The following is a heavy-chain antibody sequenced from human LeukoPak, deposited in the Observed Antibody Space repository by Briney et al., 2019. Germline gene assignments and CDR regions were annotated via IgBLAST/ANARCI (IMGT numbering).Heavy chain of an antibody. V-gene: IGHV4-61*02. J-gene: IGHJ6*02. CDR2: IYTGGST. CDR1: GGSISSGSYY. D-gene: IGHD3-10*01. CDR3: ARDSPSMVRGVTHYGMDV. Sequence: PSETLSLTCTVSGGSISSGSYYWSWIRQPAGKGLEWIGRIYTGGSTNYNPSLKSRVTISVDTSKNQFSLKLSSVTAADTAVYYCARDSPSMVRGVTHYGMDVWGQGTTVTVSS.